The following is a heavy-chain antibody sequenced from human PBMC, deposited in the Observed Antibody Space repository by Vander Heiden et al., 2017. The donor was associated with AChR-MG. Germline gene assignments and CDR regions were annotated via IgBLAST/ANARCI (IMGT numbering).Heavy chain of an antibody. Sequence: EVQPLESGGGLVQPGGSLRLSCAASGFTFSSHAMSWVRQAPGKGLEWVSAISGSGGSTYYADSVKGRFTISRDNSKNTLYLQMNSLRAEDTAVYYCAKDDGDIVATILSYYFDYWGQGTLVTVSS. V-gene: IGHV3-23*01. CDR1: GFTFSSHA. CDR2: ISGSGGST. CDR3: AKDDGDIVATILSYYFDY. J-gene: IGHJ4*02. D-gene: IGHD5-12*01.